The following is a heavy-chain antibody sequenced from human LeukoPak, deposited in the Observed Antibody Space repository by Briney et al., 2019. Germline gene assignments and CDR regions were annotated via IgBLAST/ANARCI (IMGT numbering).Heavy chain of an antibody. J-gene: IGHJ4*02. CDR2: TIVSAEKT. CDR1: GFAFNTYA. V-gene: IGHV3-23*01. Sequence: GGSLRLSCAASGFAFNTYAMTWVRQAPGKGLECVSGTIVSAEKTYYADSVKGRFTISRDNSKNTLYLQMNSLRVEDTAVYFCARYSGWSFDYWGQGTPVTVSS. D-gene: IGHD6-19*01. CDR3: ARYSGWSFDY.